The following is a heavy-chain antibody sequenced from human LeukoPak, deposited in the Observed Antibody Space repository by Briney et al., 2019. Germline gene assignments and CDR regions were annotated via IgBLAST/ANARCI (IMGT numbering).Heavy chain of an antibody. V-gene: IGHV1-2*02. D-gene: IGHD5-24*01. CDR3: ARVGWLQLYGAFDI. CDR2: INPNSGGT. CDR1: GYTFTGYY. J-gene: IGHJ3*02. Sequence: ASVKVSCTASGYTFTGYYMHWVRQAPGQGLEWMGWINPNSGGTNYAQKLQGRVTMTRDTSISTAYMELSRLRSDDTAVYYCARVGWLQLYGAFDIWGQGTMVTVSS.